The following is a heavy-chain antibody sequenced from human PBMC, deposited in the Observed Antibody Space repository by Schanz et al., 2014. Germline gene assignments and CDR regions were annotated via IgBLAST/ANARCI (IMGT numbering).Heavy chain of an antibody. D-gene: IGHD6-13*01. J-gene: IGHJ4*02. CDR3: AKSQGSSCDS. CDR2: LSEGGGGT. V-gene: IGHV3-NL1*01. Sequence: QVQLVESGGGVVQPGRSLRLSCAASGFTFSSYGMHWVRQAPGKGLEWVSALSEGGGGTHYADSVKGRFTISSDNSKSTLYLQMSSLRAEDTAVYYCAKSQGSSCDSWGQGTLVTVSS. CDR1: GFTFSSYG.